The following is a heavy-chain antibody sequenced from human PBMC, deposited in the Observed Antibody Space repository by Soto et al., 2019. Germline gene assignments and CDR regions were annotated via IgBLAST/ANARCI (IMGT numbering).Heavy chain of an antibody. CDR3: ARARVATEYFDY. Sequence: GGSLRLSCAASGFTFSSYAMHWVRQAPGKGLEYVSAISSNGGSTYYANSVKGRFTISRDNSKNTLYLQMGSLRAEDMAVYYCARARVATEYFDYWGQGTLVTVSS. V-gene: IGHV3-64*01. CDR2: ISSNGGST. J-gene: IGHJ4*02. CDR1: GFTFSSYA. D-gene: IGHD2-15*01.